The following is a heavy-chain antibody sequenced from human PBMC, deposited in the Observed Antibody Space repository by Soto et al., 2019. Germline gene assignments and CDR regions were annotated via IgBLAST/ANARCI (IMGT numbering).Heavy chain of an antibody. CDR1: GFTVGNYD. CDR3: ARRFDC. CDR2: ISSSGATI. V-gene: IGHV3-48*01. Sequence: EEQLVQSGGGLVQSGGSLSLSCAATGFTVGNYDMNWVRQAPGKGLEWISYISSSGATIHYADSVKGRFTISRDSAKNSLYLQMNRLRAEDTAVYYCARRFDCWGQGTLVTVSS. J-gene: IGHJ4*02.